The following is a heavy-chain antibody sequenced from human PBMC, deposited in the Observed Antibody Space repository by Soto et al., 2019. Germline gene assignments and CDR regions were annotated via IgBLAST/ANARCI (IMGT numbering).Heavy chain of an antibody. CDR2: IKQDGSEK. CDR3: ARDLVYSSGRGDY. Sequence: EVQLVESGGGLVQPGGSLRLSCAASGFTFSSYWMSWVRQAPGKGLEWVANIKQDGSEKYDVDSVKGRVTISRDNAKNSLYLQMNSLRAEDTAVYYCARDLVYSSGRGDYWGQGTLVTVSS. D-gene: IGHD6-19*01. CDR1: GFTFSSYW. J-gene: IGHJ4*02. V-gene: IGHV3-7*01.